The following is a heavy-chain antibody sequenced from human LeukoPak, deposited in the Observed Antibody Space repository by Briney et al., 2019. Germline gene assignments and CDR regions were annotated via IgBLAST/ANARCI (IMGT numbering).Heavy chain of an antibody. D-gene: IGHD1/OR15-1a*01. V-gene: IGHV3-74*01. Sequence: GGSLRLSCAVSGFTLSYYWMHWVRQAPGKGLVWVSCINGDGSSTNYADSVKGRFTISRDNAKNTLYLEMNSLRAEDTAVYYCTRDPRNKGFDPWGQGTLVTVSS. CDR3: TRDPRNKGFDP. J-gene: IGHJ5*02. CDR2: INGDGSST. CDR1: GFTLSYYW.